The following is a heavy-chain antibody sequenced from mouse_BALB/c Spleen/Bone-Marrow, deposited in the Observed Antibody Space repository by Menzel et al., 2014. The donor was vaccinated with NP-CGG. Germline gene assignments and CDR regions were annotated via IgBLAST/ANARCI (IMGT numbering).Heavy chain of an antibody. CDR3: VRWDYAMDY. V-gene: IGHV1-54*01. Sequence: VKVVESGAELVRPGTSVKVSCKASGYAFXNYLIEWVKQRPGQGLEWIGVINPGSGGTNYNEKFKGKATLTADKSSSTAYMQLSSLTSDDSAVYFCVRWDYAMDYWGQGTSVTVSS. CDR2: INPGSGGT. CDR1: GYAFXNYL. J-gene: IGHJ4*01.